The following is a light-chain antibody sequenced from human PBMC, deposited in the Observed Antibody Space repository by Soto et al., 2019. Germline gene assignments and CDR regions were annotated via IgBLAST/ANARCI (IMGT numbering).Light chain of an antibody. CDR2: DDS. CDR1: SSNLGNNY. V-gene: IGLV1-51*01. J-gene: IGLJ2*01. Sequence: QAVVTQPPSVSAAPGQKVTISCSGSSSNLGNNYVSWYQRLPGTAPKLLIYDDSERPPGIPDRFSGSKSGSSATLGISGLQPGDEADYYCGTWDSSLTAVVFGGGTKLTVL. CDR3: GTWDSSLTAVV.